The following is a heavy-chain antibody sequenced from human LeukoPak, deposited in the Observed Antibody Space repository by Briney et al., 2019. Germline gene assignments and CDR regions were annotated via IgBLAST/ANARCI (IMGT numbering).Heavy chain of an antibody. CDR3: AKARGSGGYSYYYMDV. CDR2: ISWDGGSS. V-gene: IGHV3-43D*03. CDR1: GFTFDNYA. D-gene: IGHD2-15*01. J-gene: IGHJ6*03. Sequence: GGSLRLSCAASGFTFDNYAMHWVRQAPGKGLEWVSLISWDGGSSSQADSVKGRFTISRDNSKNSLYLQMNGLRLEDTALYYCAKARGSGGYSYYYMDVWGKGTTVTVSS.